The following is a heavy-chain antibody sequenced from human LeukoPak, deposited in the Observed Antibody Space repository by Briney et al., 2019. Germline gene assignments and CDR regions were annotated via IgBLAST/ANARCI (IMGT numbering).Heavy chain of an antibody. CDR3: ARAGYCSSTSCYGDYDYYMDV. CDR1: GGSINSYY. CDR2: IYYSGST. J-gene: IGHJ6*03. Sequence: SETLSLTCTVSGGSINSYYWSWIRQPPGKGLEWIGYIYYSGSTNYNPSLKSRVTISVDTSKNQFSLKLSSVTAADTAVYYCARAGYCSSTSCYGDYDYYMDVWGKGTTVTVSS. D-gene: IGHD2-2*01. V-gene: IGHV4-59*01.